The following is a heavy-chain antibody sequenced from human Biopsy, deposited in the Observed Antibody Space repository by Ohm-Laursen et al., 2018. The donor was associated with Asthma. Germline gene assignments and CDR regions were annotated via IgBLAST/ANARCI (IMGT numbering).Heavy chain of an antibody. CDR1: GGSISSSSYY. D-gene: IGHD3-22*01. Sequence: GTLSLTCTVSGGSISSSSYYWGWIRQPPGKGLEWIGSIYYNGRTYYNPSLKSRVSISLDTSKNQFSLRLTSVTAADTAVYYCARDRAMISETWGQGTLVTVSS. CDR3: ARDRAMISET. CDR2: IYYNGRT. V-gene: IGHV4-39*07. J-gene: IGHJ5*02.